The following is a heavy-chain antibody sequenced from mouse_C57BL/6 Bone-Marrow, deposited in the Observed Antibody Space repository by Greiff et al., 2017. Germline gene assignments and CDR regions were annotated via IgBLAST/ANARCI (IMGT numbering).Heavy chain of an antibody. J-gene: IGHJ2*01. D-gene: IGHD3-2*02. CDR1: GFNIKDDY. CDR2: IDPENGDT. Sequence: VQLQQSGAELVRPGASVKLSCTASGFNIKDDYMHWVKQRPEQGLEWIGWIDPENGDTEYASKFQGKATITADTSSNTAYLQLRSLTSEDTAVYYCTTQATTDYWGQGTTLTVSS. V-gene: IGHV14-4*01. CDR3: TTQATTDY.